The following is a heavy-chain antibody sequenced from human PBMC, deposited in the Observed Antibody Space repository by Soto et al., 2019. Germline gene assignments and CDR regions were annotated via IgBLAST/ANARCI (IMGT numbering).Heavy chain of an antibody. J-gene: IGHJ6*02. D-gene: IGHD3-10*01. Sequence: GGSLRLSCLASGFTFIDFAMTWVRHVPGRGLEWVASLDGAGGSTYYAESVRGRFSISRDNSQNTLFLQMKRLTVDDTAIYYCAAPRDEYGSGVSWFTYGMDIWGQGTTVTVSS. V-gene: IGHV3-23*01. CDR1: GFTFIDFA. CDR3: AAPRDEYGSGVSWFTYGMDI. CDR2: LDGAGGST.